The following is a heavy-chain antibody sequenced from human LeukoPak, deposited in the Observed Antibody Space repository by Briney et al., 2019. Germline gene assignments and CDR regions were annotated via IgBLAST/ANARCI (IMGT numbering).Heavy chain of an antibody. CDR2: INTKTGKP. V-gene: IGHV7-4-1*02. Sequence: GASVKVSCKASGYTFTSYAMNWVRQAPGQGLEWMGWINTKTGKPTYAQGFTGRFVFSLDTSVSTAYLQISSLKAEDTAVYYCARDYLDYSSGYPEGDAFDIWGQGTMVTVSS. CDR1: GYTFTSYA. J-gene: IGHJ3*02. D-gene: IGHD3-22*01. CDR3: ARDYLDYSSGYPEGDAFDI.